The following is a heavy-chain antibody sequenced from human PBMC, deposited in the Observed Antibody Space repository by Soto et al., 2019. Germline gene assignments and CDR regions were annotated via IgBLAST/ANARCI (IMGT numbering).Heavy chain of an antibody. CDR2: IYYSGST. J-gene: IGHJ4*02. D-gene: IGHD4-17*01. Sequence: SETLSLTCTVSGGSISSYYWSWIRQPPGKGLEWIGYIYYSGSTNYNPSLKSRVTISVDTFKNQFSLKLSSVTAADTAVYYCASFPYYGDSYWGQGTLVTVSS. V-gene: IGHV4-59*08. CDR3: ASFPYYGDSY. CDR1: GGSISSYY.